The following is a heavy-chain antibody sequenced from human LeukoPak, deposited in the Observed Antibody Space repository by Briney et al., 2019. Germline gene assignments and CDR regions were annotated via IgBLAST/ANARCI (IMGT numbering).Heavy chain of an antibody. J-gene: IGHJ6*03. D-gene: IGHD2-21*02. CDR1: GYTLTELS. CDR2: FDPEDGET. CDR3: ATDYRCGGDCNPYYYYMDV. V-gene: IGHV1-24*01. Sequence: ASVKVSCKVSGYTLTELSMHWVRQAPGKGLEWMGGFDPEDGETIYAQKFQGRVTMTEDTSTDTAYMELGSLRSEDMAVYYCATDYRCGGDCNPYYYYMDVWGKGTTVTVSS.